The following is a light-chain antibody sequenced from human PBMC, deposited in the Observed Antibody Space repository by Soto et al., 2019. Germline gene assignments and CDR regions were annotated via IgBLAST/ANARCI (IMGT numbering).Light chain of an antibody. CDR2: AAS. CDR3: EQAGRFPLT. J-gene: IGKJ4*01. CDR1: QGVGSW. V-gene: IGKV1D-12*01. Sequence: DIQMTQSPSSVSASIGDRVTITCRASQGVGSWLAWYQQKPGKAPKLLIYAASTLQSGVPSRFSGSGSGTDFTLTINSLQPEDFATYYCEQAGRFPLTYGGGTKVEI.